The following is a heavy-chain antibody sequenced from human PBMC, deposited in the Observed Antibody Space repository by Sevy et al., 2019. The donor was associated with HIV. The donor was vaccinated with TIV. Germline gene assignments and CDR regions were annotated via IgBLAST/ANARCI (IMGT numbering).Heavy chain of an antibody. Sequence: GGSLRLSCAASGFTFSSYAMSWVRQAPGKGLEWVSAISGSGGSTYYADSVKGRFTISRDNSKNTLYLQMNSLKAEDTAVYYCAKGGDIVVGPAAMGHFDYWGQGTLVTVSS. CDR3: AKGGDIVVGPAAMGHFDY. CDR2: ISGSGGST. V-gene: IGHV3-23*01. D-gene: IGHD2-2*01. CDR1: GFTFSSYA. J-gene: IGHJ4*02.